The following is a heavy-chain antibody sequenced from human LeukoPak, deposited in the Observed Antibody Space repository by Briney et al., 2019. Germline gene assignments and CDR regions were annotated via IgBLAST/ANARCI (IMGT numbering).Heavy chain of an antibody. D-gene: IGHD6-13*01. J-gene: IGHJ5*02. CDR1: GGSISSHY. CDR2: IYYSGST. V-gene: IGHV4-59*11. Sequence: SGTLSLTCTVSGGSISSHYWSWIRQPPGKGLEWIGYIYYSGSTNYNPSLKSRVTISVDTSKNQFSLKLSSVTAADTAVYYCARDRIAAAGTNWFDPWGQGTLVTVSS. CDR3: ARDRIAAAGTNWFDP.